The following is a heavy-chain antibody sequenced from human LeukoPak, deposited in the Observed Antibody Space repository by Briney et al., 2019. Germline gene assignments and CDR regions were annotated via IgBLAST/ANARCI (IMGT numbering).Heavy chain of an antibody. J-gene: IGHJ4*02. CDR1: GFAFNGYG. CDR3: ARNLPAADY. Sequence: GGSLRLSCAASGFAFNGYGMHWVRQAPGKGLEWVAVISFDGSNKYYADSVKGRFTVSRDNAKNTLYLQMDSLRAEDTAVYYCARNLPAADYWGQGTLVTVSS. CDR2: ISFDGSNK. V-gene: IGHV3-30*03. D-gene: IGHD2-2*01.